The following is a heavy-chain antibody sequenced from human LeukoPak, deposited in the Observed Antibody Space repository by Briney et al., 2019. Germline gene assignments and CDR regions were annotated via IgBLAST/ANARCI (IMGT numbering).Heavy chain of an antibody. CDR2: ISGSGGST. Sequence: PGGSLRLSCAASGFTVSSNYMSWVRQAPGNGLEWVSAISGSGGSTYYADSVKGRFTISRDNSKNTLYLQMNSLRAEDTAVYYCAKGSYYLDYWGQGTLVTVSS. V-gene: IGHV3-23*01. CDR3: AKGSYYLDY. J-gene: IGHJ4*02. D-gene: IGHD1-26*01. CDR1: GFTVSSNY.